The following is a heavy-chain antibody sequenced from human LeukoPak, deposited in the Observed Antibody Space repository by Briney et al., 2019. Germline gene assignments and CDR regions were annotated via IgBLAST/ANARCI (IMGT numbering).Heavy chain of an antibody. D-gene: IGHD6-25*01. CDR3: AGRAARFFDY. V-gene: IGHV4-59*01. J-gene: IGHJ4*02. CDR2: IYYSGST. CDR1: GGSISSYY. Sequence: SETLSLTCTVSGGSISSYYWSWIRQPPGKGLEWIGYIYYSGSTNYNPSLESRVTISVDTSKNQFSLKLSSVTAADTAVYYCAGRAARFFDYWGQGILVTVSS.